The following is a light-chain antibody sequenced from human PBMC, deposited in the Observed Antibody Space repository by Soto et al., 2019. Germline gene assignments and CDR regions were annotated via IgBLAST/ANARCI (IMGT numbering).Light chain of an antibody. Sequence: EIVLAQSPGTLSLSPGEIATLSFSASQSISSNLAWYQQKPGQAPRLLIYGAFIRATGIPDRFSGSGSGTDFTLTISRLEPEDFAVYYCQQYGNSIPITFGQGTRLEIK. CDR1: QSISSN. CDR3: QQYGNSIPIT. V-gene: IGKV3-20*01. J-gene: IGKJ5*01. CDR2: GAF.